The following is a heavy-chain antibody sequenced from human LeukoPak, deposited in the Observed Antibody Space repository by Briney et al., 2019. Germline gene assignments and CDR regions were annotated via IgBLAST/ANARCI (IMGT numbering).Heavy chain of an antibody. Sequence: GASVKVSCKASGYTFTGHYMHWVRQAPGQGLEWMGWINPNSGGTNYAQKFQGWVTMTRDTSISTAYMELSRLRSDDTAVYYCARGARIAAAVQFDYWGQGTLVTVSS. CDR1: GYTFTGHY. D-gene: IGHD6-13*01. V-gene: IGHV1-2*04. CDR2: INPNSGGT. J-gene: IGHJ4*02. CDR3: ARGARIAAAVQFDY.